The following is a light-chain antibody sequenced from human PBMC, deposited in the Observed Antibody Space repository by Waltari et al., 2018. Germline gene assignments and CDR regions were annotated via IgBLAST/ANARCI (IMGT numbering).Light chain of an antibody. J-gene: IGLJ2*01. Sequence: QSALTQPASVSGSPGQSITISCTGTSSDVGGFNYVSWYQQHPGKAPKLLIYDVTNRPSGVSNRVSGSKSANTASLTISGLQAEDEADYYCSSYKGSSTLFGGGTKLTVL. CDR1: SSDVGGFNY. CDR3: SSYKGSSTL. V-gene: IGLV2-14*03. CDR2: DVT.